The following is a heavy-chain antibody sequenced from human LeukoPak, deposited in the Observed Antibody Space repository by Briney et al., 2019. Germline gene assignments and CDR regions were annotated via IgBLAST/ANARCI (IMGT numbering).Heavy chain of an antibody. CDR2: IRSKANSYAT. J-gene: IGHJ4*02. V-gene: IGHV3-73*01. D-gene: IGHD1-26*01. CDR3: TSLGSGSYGIDY. CDR1: GFTFSGSA. Sequence: GGSLRLSCAASGFTFSGSAMHWVRQASGKGLEWVGRIRSKANSYATAYAASVKGRFTIPRDDSKNTAYLQMNSLKTEDTAVYYCTSLGSGSYGIDYWGQGTLVTVSS.